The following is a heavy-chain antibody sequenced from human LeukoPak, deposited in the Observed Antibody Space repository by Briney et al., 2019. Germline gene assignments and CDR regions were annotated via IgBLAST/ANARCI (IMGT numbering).Heavy chain of an antibody. J-gene: IGHJ4*02. V-gene: IGHV3-21*01. CDR2: ISSSSSYI. D-gene: IGHD1-26*01. CDR3: ARGGTRSRTPFDY. Sequence: GGSLRLSCATSGFPFSSNYMMWVRQAPGKGLEWVSSISSSSSYIYYADSVKGRFTISRDNAKNSLYLQMNSLRAEDTAVYYCARGGTRSRTPFDYWGQGTLVTVSS. CDR1: GFPFSSNY.